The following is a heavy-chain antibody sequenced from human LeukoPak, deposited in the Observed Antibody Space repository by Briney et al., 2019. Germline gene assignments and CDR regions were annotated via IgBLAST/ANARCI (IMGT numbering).Heavy chain of an antibody. Sequence: SETLSLTCAVSGGSISSSNWWSWVRQPPGKGLEWIGEIYHSGSTNYNPSLKSRVTISVDKSKNQFSLKLSSVTAADTAVYYCAGNNYYDSSDDPWGQGTLVTVSS. CDR1: GGSISSSNW. D-gene: IGHD3-22*01. J-gene: IGHJ5*02. V-gene: IGHV4-4*02. CDR3: AGNNYYDSSDDP. CDR2: IYHSGST.